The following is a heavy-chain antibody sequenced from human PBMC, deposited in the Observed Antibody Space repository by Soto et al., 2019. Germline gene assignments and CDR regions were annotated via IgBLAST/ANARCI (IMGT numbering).Heavy chain of an antibody. CDR2: IVVGSGNT. V-gene: IGHV1-58*01. D-gene: IGHD3-10*01. Sequence: SVKVSCKASGFTFTSSAVQWVRQARGQRLEWIGWIVVGSGNTNYAQKFQERVTITRDMSTSTAYMELSSLRSEDTAVYYCAAGYYRGGYYYGMDVWGQGTTVTVYS. J-gene: IGHJ6*01. CDR1: GFTFTSSA. CDR3: AAGYYRGGYYYGMDV.